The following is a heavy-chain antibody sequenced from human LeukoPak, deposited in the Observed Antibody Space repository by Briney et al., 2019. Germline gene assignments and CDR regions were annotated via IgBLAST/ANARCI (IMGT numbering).Heavy chain of an antibody. CDR2: ISYDGSNK. CDR1: GFTFSSYG. Sequence: GGSLRLSCAASGFTFSSYGMHWVRQAPGKGLEWVAAISYDGSNKYYADSVKGRFTISRDNSKNTLYLQMNSLRAEDTAVYYCVAAARDYWGQGTLVTVSS. J-gene: IGHJ4*02. CDR3: VAAARDY. D-gene: IGHD6-13*01. V-gene: IGHV3-30*03.